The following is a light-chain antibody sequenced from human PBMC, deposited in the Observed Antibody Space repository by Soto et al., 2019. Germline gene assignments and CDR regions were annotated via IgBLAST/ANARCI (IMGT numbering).Light chain of an antibody. CDR1: QNILDSSNNKNI. J-gene: IGKJ4*01. CDR2: WAS. CDR3: QHYYSDFGVN. Sequence: DIVMTQSPESLAVSLGERATINCKSSQNILDSSNNKNISAWYQQKQAQPPKLLIYWASTRESGVPDRFSGSGSGTDFTLTISNLQAEDVAVYCCQHYYSDFGVNFGGGTKVDI. V-gene: IGKV4-1*01.